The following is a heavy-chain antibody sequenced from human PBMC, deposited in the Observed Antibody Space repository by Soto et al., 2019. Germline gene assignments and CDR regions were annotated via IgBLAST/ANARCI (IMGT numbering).Heavy chain of an antibody. CDR1: RFAFSSYD. V-gene: IGHV3-13*01. Sequence: LRLSCPASRFAFSSYDMPWVRQATGKDLECVSAIGTAGDTYYPDSVKGRFTISRENAKNSWYLQMNSLGAGDTAVYYCARGVGSSSSCFYYGRDVWGQGTTGTVAS. CDR3: ARGVGSSSSCFYYGRDV. CDR2: IGTAGDT. D-gene: IGHD6-6*01. J-gene: IGHJ6*01.